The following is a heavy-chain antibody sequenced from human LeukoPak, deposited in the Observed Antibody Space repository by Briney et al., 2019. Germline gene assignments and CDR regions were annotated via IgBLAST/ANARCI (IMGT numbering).Heavy chain of an antibody. CDR2: IYYSGST. J-gene: IGHJ4*02. Sequence: SETLSLTCTGTVCSNISYYRNWIRQPPGKGLEWIGYIYYSGSTNYNPSLKSRVTISVDTSKNQFSLKLSSVTAADTAVYYCARHPNSAPVFDYWGQRTLVTVSS. V-gene: IGHV4-59*08. CDR1: VCSNISYY. D-gene: IGHD4-23*01. CDR3: ARHPNSAPVFDY.